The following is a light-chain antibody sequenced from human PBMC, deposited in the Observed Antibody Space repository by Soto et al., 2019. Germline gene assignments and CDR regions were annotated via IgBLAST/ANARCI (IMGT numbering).Light chain of an antibody. CDR3: QQSYNTPPYT. CDR1: QSISRS. Sequence: DLQMTQSPSSLSAYVGDRVTITCRASQSISRSLNWYQQKPGKAPELLIYAASILQSGVPSRFIGSGSGTDFTLTISSLQPEDFAIYYCQQSYNTPPYTFGQGTKLEIK. CDR2: AAS. V-gene: IGKV1-39*01. J-gene: IGKJ2*01.